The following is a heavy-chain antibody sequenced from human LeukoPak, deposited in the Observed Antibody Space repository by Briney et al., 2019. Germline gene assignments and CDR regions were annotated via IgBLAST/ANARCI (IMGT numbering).Heavy chain of an antibody. CDR1: GFTFSTSW. D-gene: IGHD1-26*01. CDR2: IKEDGSIK. J-gene: IGHJ3*02. CDR3: ARDSACNAFDI. Sequence: GGSLRLSCAASGFTFSTSWMTWVRQAPGKGLEWVANIKEDGSIKNHMDSVKGRFTISRDNAKNSLCLQINILRAEDTAVYYCARDSACNAFDIWGRGTMVTVSS. V-gene: IGHV3-7*01.